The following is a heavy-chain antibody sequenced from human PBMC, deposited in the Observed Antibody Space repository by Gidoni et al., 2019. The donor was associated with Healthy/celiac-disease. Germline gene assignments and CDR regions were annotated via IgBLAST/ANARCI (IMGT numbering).Heavy chain of an antibody. CDR3: ARAPDCTNGVCFPGRFDY. CDR2: ISYDGSNK. Sequence: QVQLVESGGGVVKPGRAMRLSCAASGVTVSSYGMHWVRQAPGKGLEWVAVISYDGSNKYYADSVKGRFTISRDNSKNTLYLQMNSLRAEDTAVYYCARAPDCTNGVCFPGRFDYWGQGTLVTVSS. J-gene: IGHJ4*02. V-gene: IGHV3-30*03. D-gene: IGHD2-8*01. CDR1: GVTVSSYG.